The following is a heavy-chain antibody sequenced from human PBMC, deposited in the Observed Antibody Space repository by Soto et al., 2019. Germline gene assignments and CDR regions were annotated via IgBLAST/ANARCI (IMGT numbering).Heavy chain of an antibody. CDR2: ISGSGGST. CDR1: GFTFSSYA. Sequence: GGSLRLSCAASGFTFSSYAMSWVRQAPGKGLEWVSAISGSGGSTYYADSVKGRFTISRDNSKSTLYLQMNSLRAEDTAVYCCAKPGGSYRPTGMDVWGQGTTVTVSS. J-gene: IGHJ6*02. CDR3: AKPGGSYRPTGMDV. D-gene: IGHD2-2*02. V-gene: IGHV3-23*01.